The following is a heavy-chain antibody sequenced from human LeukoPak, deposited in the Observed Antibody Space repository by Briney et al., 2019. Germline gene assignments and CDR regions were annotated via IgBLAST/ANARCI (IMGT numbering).Heavy chain of an antibody. Sequence: GGCLRLSCAASGFTFSCCGIHWVRQAPGKGLEWISTISVSGATTYYADSVQGRFTISRDNSKNTLSLRMNNLRAEDSAIYYCTSRKEYSTSSVYYWGQGTLVTVSS. J-gene: IGHJ4*02. CDR1: GFTFSCCG. D-gene: IGHD6-6*01. V-gene: IGHV3-23*01. CDR2: ISVSGATT. CDR3: TSRKEYSTSSVYY.